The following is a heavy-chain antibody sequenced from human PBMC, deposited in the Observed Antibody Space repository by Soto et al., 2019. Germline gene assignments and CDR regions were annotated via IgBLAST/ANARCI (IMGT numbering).Heavy chain of an antibody. D-gene: IGHD6-13*01. CDR2: IFSNDEK. CDR3: ARIRGYSSSWYYYYYGMDV. CDR1: GFSLSNARMG. V-gene: IGHV2-26*01. Sequence: SGPTLVNPTETLTLTCTVSGFSLSNARMGVGWIRQPPGKALEWLAHIFSNDEKSYSTSLKSRLTISKDTSKSQVVLTMTNMDPVDTATYYCARIRGYSSSWYYYYYGMDVWGQGTTVTVSS. J-gene: IGHJ6*02.